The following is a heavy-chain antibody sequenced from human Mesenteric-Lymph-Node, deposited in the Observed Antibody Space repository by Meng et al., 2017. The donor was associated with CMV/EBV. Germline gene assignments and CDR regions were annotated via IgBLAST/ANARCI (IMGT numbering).Heavy chain of an antibody. J-gene: IGHJ4*02. CDR3: ASRNTLGYCTNGVCGEVDY. CDR2: IIPICGTA. D-gene: IGHD2-8*01. Sequence: SSSYGISWVRQAPGQGLEWRGGIIPICGTANYAQKFQGRVTITTDESTSTAYMELSSLRSEDTAAYYCASRNTLGYCTNGVCGEVDYWGQGTLVTVSS. V-gene: IGHV1-69*05. CDR1: SSSYG.